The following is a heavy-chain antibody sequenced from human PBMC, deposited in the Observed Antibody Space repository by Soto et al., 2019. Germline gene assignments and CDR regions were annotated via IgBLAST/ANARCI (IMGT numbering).Heavy chain of an antibody. V-gene: IGHV1-69*13. J-gene: IGHJ6*02. Sequence: ASVKVSCKASGGTFSSYAISWVRQAPGQGLEWMGGIIPIFGTANYAQKFQGRVTITADESTSTAYMELSSLRSGDTAVYYCARVAPDTAMTTLYYYYYGMDVWGQGTTVTVSS. D-gene: IGHD5-18*01. CDR3: ARVAPDTAMTTLYYYYYGMDV. CDR2: IIPIFGTA. CDR1: GGTFSSYA.